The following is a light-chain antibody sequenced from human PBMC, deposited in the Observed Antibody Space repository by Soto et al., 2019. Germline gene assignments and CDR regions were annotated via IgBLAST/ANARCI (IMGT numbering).Light chain of an antibody. CDR2: EVS. CDR3: SSYTSSTFYV. CDR1: SSDVGGYNY. J-gene: IGLJ1*01. V-gene: IGLV2-14*01. Sequence: QSLLAQPASVSGSPGQSITISCTGTSSDVGGYNYVSWYQQHPGKAPKLMIYEVSNRPSGVSNRSSGSKSGNTASLTISGLQAEDEADYYCSSYTSSTFYVFGTGTKVTVL.